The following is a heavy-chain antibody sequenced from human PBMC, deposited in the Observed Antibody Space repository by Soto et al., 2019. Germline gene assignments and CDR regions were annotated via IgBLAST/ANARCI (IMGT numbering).Heavy chain of an antibody. CDR3: ARVVPGAEDWFGP. J-gene: IGHJ5*02. Sequence: ASVKVSCKTSGYTFSNYGVTWVRQAPGQPLEWLGWISLYSDGTNYAQKFQGRVSMTTDTSTTTAYMELRSLRSDDTAVYYCARVVPGAEDWFGPWGQGTLVTVSS. D-gene: IGHD2-2*01. V-gene: IGHV1-18*01. CDR1: GYTFSNYG. CDR2: ISLYSDGT.